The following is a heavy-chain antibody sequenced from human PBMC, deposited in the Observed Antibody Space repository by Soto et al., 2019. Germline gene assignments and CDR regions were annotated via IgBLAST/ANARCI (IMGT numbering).Heavy chain of an antibody. CDR2: IKYDGGEK. J-gene: IGHJ4*02. CDR1: GFTLSSYW. Sequence: EVQLVESGGGLVQPGGSLRVSCAASGFTLSSYWMSWVRQAPGKGLEWVANIKYDGGEKYYVDSVKGRFTISRDNANNALYLQMNSLRAEVTAVYYCAREAYGVGATFDYWGQGTLVTVSS. V-gene: IGHV3-7*01. D-gene: IGHD1-26*01. CDR3: AREAYGVGATFDY.